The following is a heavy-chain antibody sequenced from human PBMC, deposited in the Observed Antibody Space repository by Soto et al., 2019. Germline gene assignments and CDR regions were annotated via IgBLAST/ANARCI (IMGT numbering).Heavy chain of an antibody. CDR3: ARGDWVYGDYVLPAEYFQH. Sequence: WASVKVSCKASGYTFTGYYMHWVRQAPGQGLEWMGWINPNSGGTNYAQKFQGWVTMTRDTSISTAYMELSRLRSDDTAVYYCARGDWVYGDYVLPAEYFQHWGQGTLVTVSS. CDR1: GYTFTGYY. D-gene: IGHD4-17*01. V-gene: IGHV1-2*04. J-gene: IGHJ1*01. CDR2: INPNSGGT.